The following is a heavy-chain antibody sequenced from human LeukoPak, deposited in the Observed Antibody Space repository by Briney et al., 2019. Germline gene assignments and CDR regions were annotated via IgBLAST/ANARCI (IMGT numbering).Heavy chain of an antibody. CDR3: ARAQWRTYSYYYMDV. CDR2: ISATGSAV. Sequence: GGSLRLSCAASGFTFNYYYMTWIRQAPGRGLEWISYISATGSAVYYADSVKGRFTISRDNAKSSLYLQMNSLRAEDTAIYYCARAQWRTYSYYYMDVWGKGTTVTVSS. CDR1: GFTFNYYY. D-gene: IGHD6-19*01. V-gene: IGHV3-11*01. J-gene: IGHJ6*03.